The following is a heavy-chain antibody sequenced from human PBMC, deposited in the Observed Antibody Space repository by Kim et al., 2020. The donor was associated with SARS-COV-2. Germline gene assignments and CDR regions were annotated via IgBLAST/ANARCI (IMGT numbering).Heavy chain of an antibody. J-gene: IGHJ4*02. CDR3: AKRRAGYCSSTSCPPEDY. D-gene: IGHD2-2*01. CDR2: ISGSGGST. CDR1: GFTFSSYA. Sequence: GGSLRLSCAASGFTFSSYAMSWVRQAPGKGLEWVSAISGSGGSTYYADSVKGRFTISRDNSKNTLYLQMNSLRAEDTAVYYCAKRRAGYCSSTSCPPEDYWGQGTLVTVSS. V-gene: IGHV3-23*01.